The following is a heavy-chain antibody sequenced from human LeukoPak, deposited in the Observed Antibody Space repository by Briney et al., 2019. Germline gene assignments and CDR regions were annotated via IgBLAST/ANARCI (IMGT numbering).Heavy chain of an antibody. D-gene: IGHD1/OR15-1a*01. J-gene: IGHJ4*02. CDR3: ARVDPRLPEQPFDY. CDR1: GFTFSSYA. Sequence: AGGSPRLSCAASGFTFSSYAMHWVRQAPGKGLEWVAVISYDGSNKYYADSVKGRFTISRDNSKNTLYLQMNSLRAEDTAVYYCARVDPRLPEQPFDYWGQGTLVTVSS. CDR2: ISYDGSNK. V-gene: IGHV3-30-3*01.